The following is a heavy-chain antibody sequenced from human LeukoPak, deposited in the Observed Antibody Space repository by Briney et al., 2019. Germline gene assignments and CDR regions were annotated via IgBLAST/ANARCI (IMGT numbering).Heavy chain of an antibody. Sequence: GGSLRLSCAASGFTFSSYGMHWVRQAPGKGLEWVAVISYDGSNKYYADSVKGRFTISRDNSKNTLYLQMNSLRAEDTAVYYCAKGHFSFDYWGQETLVTVSS. V-gene: IGHV3-30*18. CDR1: GFTFSSYG. J-gene: IGHJ4*02. D-gene: IGHD2/OR15-2a*01. CDR3: AKGHFSFDY. CDR2: ISYDGSNK.